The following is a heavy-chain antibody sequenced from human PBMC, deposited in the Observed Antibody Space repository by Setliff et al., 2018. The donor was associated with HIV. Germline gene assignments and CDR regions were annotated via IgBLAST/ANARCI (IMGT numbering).Heavy chain of an antibody. CDR1: GGSLTHYY. D-gene: IGHD2-15*01. J-gene: IGHJ6*02. V-gene: IGHV4-34*01. Sequence: SETLSLTCTVYGGSLTHYYWTWIRQPPGGGLEWIGEITDTGHTNYNSSLQSRVTISLDTSRKQFSLKLTSVTASDAAVHYCARAPSCIGSNCIFYYYYYYGLDVWGHGTTVTVSS. CDR2: ITDTGHT. CDR3: ARAPSCIGSNCIFYYYYYYGLDV.